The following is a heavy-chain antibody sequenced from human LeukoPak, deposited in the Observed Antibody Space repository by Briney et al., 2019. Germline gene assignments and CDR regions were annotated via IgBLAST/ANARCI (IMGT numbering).Heavy chain of an antibody. J-gene: IGHJ4*02. V-gene: IGHV4-39*01. CDR1: GGSISSSSYY. D-gene: IGHD3-10*01. Sequence: NPSETLSLTCTVSGGSISSSSYYWGWIRQPPGKGLEWIGSVFYSGSASYNPSLKSRVTISVDMSKNQFSLKLRSVTAADTAVYYCARHDEGSTDSGTYYSSFDYWGQGTLVTVSS. CDR3: ARHDEGSTDSGTYYSSFDY. CDR2: VFYSGSA.